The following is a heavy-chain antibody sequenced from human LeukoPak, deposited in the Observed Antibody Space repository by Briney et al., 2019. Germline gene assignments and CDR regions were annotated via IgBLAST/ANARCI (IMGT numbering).Heavy chain of an antibody. D-gene: IGHD2-2*01. CDR2: LNPSGGST. CDR3: AREGGFSERYCSSTSCYAYGMDV. Sequence: GASVKVSCKASGYTVTSYYMHWVRQAPGQGLEWMGILNPSGGSTSYAQKFQGRATLTRATSTSTVYMELSSLRSEDTAVYYCAREGGFSERYCSSTSCYAYGMDVWGQGTTVTVSS. V-gene: IGHV1-46*01. J-gene: IGHJ6*02. CDR1: GYTVTSYY.